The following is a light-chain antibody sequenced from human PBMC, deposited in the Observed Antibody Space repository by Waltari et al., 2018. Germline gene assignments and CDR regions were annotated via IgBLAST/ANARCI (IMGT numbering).Light chain of an antibody. CDR1: SGHSRYA. CDR3: QTWDTDIQV. Sequence: QPVLTQSPSASASLGASVKLTCTLSSGHSRYAIAWHQQQQGKAPRHLMRLNSDGSHSKGDGIPDRFSGSSSGAERYLTISNLQSEDEADYYCQTWDTDIQVFGGGTRLSVL. CDR2: LNSDGSH. V-gene: IGLV4-69*01. J-gene: IGLJ2*01.